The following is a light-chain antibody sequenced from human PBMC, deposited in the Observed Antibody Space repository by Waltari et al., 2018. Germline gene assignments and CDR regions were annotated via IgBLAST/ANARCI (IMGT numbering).Light chain of an antibody. CDR2: YNN. J-gene: IGLJ3*02. Sequence: QSVLTQAPSASGTPGQRVIISCSGSSSNIGNNPVNWYQQVPGTAPKLLIFYNNERPSGCPDRLSGSKAGTSASLAISGLQSEDEADYYCASWDDGLNGWVFGGGTRLTVL. CDR3: ASWDDGLNGWV. V-gene: IGLV1-44*01. CDR1: SSNIGNNP.